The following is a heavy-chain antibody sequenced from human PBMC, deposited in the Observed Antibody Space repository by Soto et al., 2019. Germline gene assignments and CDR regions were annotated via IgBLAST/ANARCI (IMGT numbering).Heavy chain of an antibody. J-gene: IGHJ4*02. V-gene: IGHV1-18*01. CDR1: GYTFTSYG. Sequence: ASVKVSCKASGYTFTSYGSSWVRQAPGQGLEWMGWISAYKGNTNYTQKLQDRVTMTTDTSTSTAYMELRSLRSDDTAVYYCARDREGRGGWFNWGQGTLVTVS. D-gene: IGHD2-15*01. CDR2: ISAYKGNT. CDR3: ARDREGRGGWFN.